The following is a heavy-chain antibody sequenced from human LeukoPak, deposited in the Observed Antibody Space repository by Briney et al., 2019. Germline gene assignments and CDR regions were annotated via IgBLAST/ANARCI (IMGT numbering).Heavy chain of an antibody. D-gene: IGHD5-18*01. CDR1: GYTFTSYY. CDR2: INPSGGTT. V-gene: IGHV1-46*01. J-gene: IGHJ6*03. Sequence: ASLKVSCKASGYTFTSYYMHWVRQAPGQGLEWMGIINPSGGTTRYAQKFQGRVTITRNTSISTAYMELSSLRSEDTAVYYCARASKVIWLWLKWHYYYMDVWGKGTTVTVSS. CDR3: ARASKVIWLWLKWHYYYMDV.